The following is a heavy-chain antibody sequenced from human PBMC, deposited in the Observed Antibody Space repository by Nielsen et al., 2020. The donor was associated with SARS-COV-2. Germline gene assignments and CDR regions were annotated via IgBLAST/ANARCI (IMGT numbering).Heavy chain of an antibody. V-gene: IGHV1-24*01. CDR1: GYTLTELS. CDR3: AASCSSTGCDWFDP. D-gene: IGHD2-2*01. J-gene: IGHJ5*02. Sequence: ASVKVSCKVSGYTLTELSMHWVRQAPGKGLEWMGGFDPEDGETIYAQKFQGRVTMTEDTSTDTAYMELSSLRSEDTAVYYCAASCSSTGCDWFDPWGQGTLVTVSS. CDR2: FDPEDGET.